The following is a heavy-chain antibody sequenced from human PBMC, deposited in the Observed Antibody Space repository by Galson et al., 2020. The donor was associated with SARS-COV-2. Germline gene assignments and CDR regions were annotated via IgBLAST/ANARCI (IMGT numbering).Heavy chain of an antibody. CDR2: IIPIFGTA. D-gene: IGHD3-9*01. CDR3: ARGHYDSLTGYYSYYYYGMDV. CDR1: GGTFSSYA. Sequence: KISCKASGGTFSSYAISWVRQAPGQGLEWMGGIIPIFGTANYAQKFQGRVTITADESTSTAYMELSSLRSEDTAVDYCARGHYDSLTGYYSYYYYGMDVWGQGTTVTVS. V-gene: IGHV1-69*01. J-gene: IGHJ6*02.